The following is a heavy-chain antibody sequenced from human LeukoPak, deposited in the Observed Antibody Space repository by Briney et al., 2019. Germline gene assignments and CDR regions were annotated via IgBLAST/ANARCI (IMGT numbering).Heavy chain of an antibody. CDR1: GFLVSSYG. Sequence: GGSLRLSCASSGFLVSSYGMTWVRQAPGKGLVWVARVHREGTTTAYADSVKGRFTISRDNAKNTLYLQMTNLRAEDTAVYYCARDSDWILFDYWGRGTLVTVSS. J-gene: IGHJ4*02. D-gene: IGHD3/OR15-3a*01. CDR3: ARDSDWILFDY. CDR2: VHREGTTT. V-gene: IGHV3-74*03.